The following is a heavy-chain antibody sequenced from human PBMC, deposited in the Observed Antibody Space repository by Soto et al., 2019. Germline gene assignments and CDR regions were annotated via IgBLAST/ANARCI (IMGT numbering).Heavy chain of an antibody. J-gene: IGHJ4*02. CDR3: AKGVQLWLPFFDY. Sequence: GGSLRLPCAASGFTFSSYAMSWVRQAPGKGLEWVSAISGSGGSTYYADSVKGQFTISRDNSKNTLYLQMNSLRAEDTAVYYCAKGVQLWLPFFDYWGQGTLVTVSS. CDR2: ISGSGGST. V-gene: IGHV3-23*01. D-gene: IGHD5-18*01. CDR1: GFTFSSYA.